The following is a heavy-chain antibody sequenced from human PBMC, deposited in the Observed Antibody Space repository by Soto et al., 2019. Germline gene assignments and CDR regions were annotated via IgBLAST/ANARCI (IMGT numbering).Heavy chain of an antibody. CDR2: MNPHSGYT. CDR3: ARGYSGP. Sequence: ASVKVSCKASGYTFTTYDINWVRQAPGQGLEWMGWMNPHSGYTGYAQKFQGRVSMTRNTSITTAYMELNSLRSDDMAIYYCARGYSGPWGQGXLLTVYS. J-gene: IGHJ5*01. D-gene: IGHD6-19*01. V-gene: IGHV1-8*01. CDR1: GYTFTTYD.